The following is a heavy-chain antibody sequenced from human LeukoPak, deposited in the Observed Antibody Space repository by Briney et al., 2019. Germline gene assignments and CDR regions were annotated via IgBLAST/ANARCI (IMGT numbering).Heavy chain of an antibody. CDR2: IYSGGST. V-gene: IGHV3-53*01. CDR1: GFTVSSNY. D-gene: IGHD2-2*01. Sequence: GGSLRLSCTASGFTVSSNYMTWVRQAPGKGLDWVSVIYSGGSTNYADSVKGRFTISRDNSKNPLYLQMNSLRAEDTAVYYCARARCSRTSCYLFYFDYWGQGTLVTVSS. CDR3: ARARCSRTSCYLFYFDY. J-gene: IGHJ4*02.